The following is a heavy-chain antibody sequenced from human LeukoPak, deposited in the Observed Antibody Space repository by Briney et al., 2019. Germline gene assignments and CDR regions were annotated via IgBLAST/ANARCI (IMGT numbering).Heavy chain of an antibody. D-gene: IGHD4-11*01. Sequence: GRSLRLSCAASGFTFSSYGMHRVRQAPGKGLEWVAVISYDGSNKYYADSVKGRFTISRDNSKNTLYLQMNSLRAEDTAVYYCAKDGGLLTTRYYFDYWGQGTLVTVSS. V-gene: IGHV3-30*18. J-gene: IGHJ4*02. CDR3: AKDGGLLTTRYYFDY. CDR2: ISYDGSNK. CDR1: GFTFSSYG.